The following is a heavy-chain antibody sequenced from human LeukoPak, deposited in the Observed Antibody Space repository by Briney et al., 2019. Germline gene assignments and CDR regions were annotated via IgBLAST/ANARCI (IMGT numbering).Heavy chain of an antibody. D-gene: IGHD3-22*01. Sequence: EGSLRLSCVGSGFNFRTYNLNWVRQAPGKGLEWVSDISGSSSYTDYADSVKGRFTISKDNANSSVFLQMDSLRAEDTAVYYCARGHNSGYYLKYWGQGTLVTVSS. V-gene: IGHV3-21*05. CDR3: ARGHNSGYYLKY. CDR1: GFNFRTYN. CDR2: ISGSSSYT. J-gene: IGHJ4*02.